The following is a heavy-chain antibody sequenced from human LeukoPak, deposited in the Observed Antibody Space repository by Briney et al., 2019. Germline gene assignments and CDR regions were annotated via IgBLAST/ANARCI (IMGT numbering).Heavy chain of an antibody. J-gene: IGHJ4*02. V-gene: IGHV3-74*01. CDR3: AKNADLGELSF. Sequence: GGSLRLSCAASGFTFSSYWMHWVRQAPGKGLVWVSRINTDGSSTSYADPVKGRFTISRDNSKNTLYLQMNSLRAEDTAVYYCAKNADLGELSFRGQGTLVTVSS. D-gene: IGHD3-16*02. CDR1: GFTFSSYW. CDR2: INTDGSST.